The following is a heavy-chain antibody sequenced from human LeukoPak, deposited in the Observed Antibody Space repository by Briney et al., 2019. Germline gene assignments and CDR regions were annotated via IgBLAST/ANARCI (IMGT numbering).Heavy chain of an antibody. J-gene: IGHJ6*03. D-gene: IGHD2-8*01. CDR1: GCTSCSCG. V-gene: IGHV3-33*01. CDR3: ARDSGLRYCTNGVCYTDYYYYYMDV. CDR2: EWNDRSNT. Sequence: SPRPFTAAVGCTSCSCGIRWCHREPPGRGLGWAGEWNDRSNTYYADSVKGRFTISRDNSKNTLYLQMNCLRAEDTAVYYCARDSGLRYCTNGVCYTDYYYYYMDVWGKGTTVTVSS.